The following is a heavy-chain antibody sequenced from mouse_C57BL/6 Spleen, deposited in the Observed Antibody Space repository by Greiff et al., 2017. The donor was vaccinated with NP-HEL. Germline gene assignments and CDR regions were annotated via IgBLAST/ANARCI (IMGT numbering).Heavy chain of an antibody. D-gene: IGHD1-1*01. Sequence: QVHVKQSGAELVKPGASVKLSCKASGYTFTEYTIHWVKQRSGQGLEWIGWFYPGSGSIKYNEKFKDKATLTADKSSSTVYMELSRLTSEDSAVYFCARHEGLLLRDGAWFAYWGQGTLVTVSA. J-gene: IGHJ3*01. V-gene: IGHV1-62-2*01. CDR3: ARHEGLLLRDGAWFAY. CDR1: GYTFTEYT. CDR2: FYPGSGSI.